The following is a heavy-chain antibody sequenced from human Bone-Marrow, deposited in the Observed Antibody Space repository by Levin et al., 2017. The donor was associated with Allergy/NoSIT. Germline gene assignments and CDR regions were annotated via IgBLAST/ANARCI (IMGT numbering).Heavy chain of an antibody. D-gene: IGHD3-22*01. CDR2: IYPGDSDT. J-gene: IGHJ5*02. CDR3: ARHRDVSYSSSPYFHP. Sequence: GESLKISCKTSGYMFSNYWIVWVRQTPGKGLEWKGIIYPGDSDTKYSPSFRGHVTISVDKSISTAYLQWSSLKASDTATYYCARHRDVSYSSSPYFHPWGQGTLVTVSS. V-gene: IGHV5-51*01. CDR1: GYMFSNYW.